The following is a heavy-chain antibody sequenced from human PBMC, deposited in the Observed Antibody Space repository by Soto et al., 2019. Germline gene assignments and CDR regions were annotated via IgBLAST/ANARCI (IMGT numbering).Heavy chain of an antibody. V-gene: IGHV1-2*04. CDR2: INPNSGGT. CDR3: ARLLEPYGGGECYCGFGH. D-gene: IGHD2-21*01. J-gene: IGHJ4*02. Sequence: ASVKVSCKASGYTFTGYYMHWVRQAPGQGLEWMGWINPNSGGTNYAQKFQGWVTMTRDTSISTAYMELSRLRSDDTAVYYCARLLEPYGGGECYCGFGHWGQGNQVTVCS. CDR1: GYTFTGYY.